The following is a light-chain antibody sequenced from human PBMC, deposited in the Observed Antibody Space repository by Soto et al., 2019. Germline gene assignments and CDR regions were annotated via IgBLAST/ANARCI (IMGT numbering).Light chain of an antibody. J-gene: IGLJ2*01. Sequence: QSALTQPPSVSGSPGQSITISCTGTSSDIGGYNYVSWYQQYPGKAPKLMIFGVSDRPSGVSNRFSGSKSGTTASLTISGLQAEDEADYYCSSYKTSSTVVVFGGGTKLTVL. CDR2: GVS. CDR3: SSYKTSSTVVV. CDR1: SSDIGGYNY. V-gene: IGLV2-14*01.